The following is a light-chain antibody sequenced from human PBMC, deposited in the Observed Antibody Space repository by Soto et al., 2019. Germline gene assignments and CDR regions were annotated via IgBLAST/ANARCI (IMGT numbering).Light chain of an antibody. CDR1: QGIGND. CDR2: RTS. CDR3: LQEYRYPLT. V-gene: IGKV1-6*01. J-gene: IGKJ4*01. Sequence: AVQRTQSPSSLSASVGDRVTITFRTSQGIGNDLVWFQQKPGKAPKLLIYRTSSLQSGVPSRFSGSGSGTYFTLTISSLHVEDSATYYCLQEYRYPLTFGGGTKVDIK.